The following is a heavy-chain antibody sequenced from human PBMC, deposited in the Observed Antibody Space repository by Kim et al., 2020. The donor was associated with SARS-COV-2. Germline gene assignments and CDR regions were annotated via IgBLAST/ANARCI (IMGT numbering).Heavy chain of an antibody. Sequence: GRFTISRDTSKTTLYLQMNSLRAEDTAVYYCAKDRGYCSGGSCYDLSFDYWGQGTLVTVSS. CDR3: AKDRGYCSGGSCYDLSFDY. D-gene: IGHD2-15*01. V-gene: IGHV3-23*01. J-gene: IGHJ4*02.